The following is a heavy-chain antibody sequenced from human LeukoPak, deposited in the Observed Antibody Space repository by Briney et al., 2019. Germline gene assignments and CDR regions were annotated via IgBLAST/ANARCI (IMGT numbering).Heavy chain of an antibody. V-gene: IGHV1-18*04. CDR1: GYSFTDYY. CDR3: ARDGIKYSSLPFYFDY. CDR2: ISAGKSDT. Sequence: AASVKVSCKASGYSFTDYYIYWVRQAPGQGLEWMGWISAGKSDTNYARKLRGRVTMTTDTSTNTVYMELRSLRSDDTAVYFCARDGIKYSSLPFYFDYWGQGTLVTVSA. J-gene: IGHJ4*02. D-gene: IGHD6-19*01.